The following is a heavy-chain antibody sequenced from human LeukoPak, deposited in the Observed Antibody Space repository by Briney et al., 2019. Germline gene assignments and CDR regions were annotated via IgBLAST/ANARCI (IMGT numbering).Heavy chain of an antibody. Sequence: GGSLRLSCAASGFTFSRYWMSWVRQAPGKGLEWVSSISSSSSYIYYADSVKGRFTISRDNAKNSLYLQMNSLRAEDTAVYYCAKGRGYSSSWYNYWGQGTLVTVSS. D-gene: IGHD6-13*01. CDR1: GFTFSRYW. CDR3: AKGRGYSSSWYNY. J-gene: IGHJ4*02. V-gene: IGHV3-21*04. CDR2: ISSSSSYI.